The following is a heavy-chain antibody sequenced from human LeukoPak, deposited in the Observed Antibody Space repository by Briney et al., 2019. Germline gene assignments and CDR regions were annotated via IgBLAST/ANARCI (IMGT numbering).Heavy chain of an antibody. J-gene: IGHJ6*02. CDR2: ISSSSSYT. CDR3: ARDFDIVATISEYGMDV. CDR1: GFTFSDYY. Sequence: GGSLRLSCAASGFTFSDYYMSWIRQAPGKGLEWVSYISSSSSYTNYAESVKGRFTISRDNAKNSLYLQMNSLRAEDTAVYYCARDFDIVATISEYGMDVWGQGTTVTVSS. V-gene: IGHV3-11*05. D-gene: IGHD5-12*01.